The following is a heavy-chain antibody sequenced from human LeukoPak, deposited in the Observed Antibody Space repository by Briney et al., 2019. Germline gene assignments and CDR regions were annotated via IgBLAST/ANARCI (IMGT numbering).Heavy chain of an antibody. J-gene: IGHJ6*02. CDR1: GGSVSSGSYY. CDR2: IYYSGGT. D-gene: IGHD6-13*01. Sequence: SETLSLTCTVSGGSVSSGSYYWSWIRQPPGKGLEWIGYIYYSGGTNYNPSLKSRVTISVDTSKNQFSLKLSSVTAADTAVYYCARDRLIAAADDYYYYGMDVWGQGTTVTVSS. V-gene: IGHV4-61*01. CDR3: ARDRLIAAADDYYYYGMDV.